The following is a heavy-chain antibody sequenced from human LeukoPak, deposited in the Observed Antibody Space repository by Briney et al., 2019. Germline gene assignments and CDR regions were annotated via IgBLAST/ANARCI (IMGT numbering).Heavy chain of an antibody. D-gene: IGHD3-9*01. V-gene: IGHV1-24*01. Sequence: ASVKVSCKVSGYTLIELSMHWVRQAPGKGLEWMGGFDPEDGETIYAQKFQGRVTMTEDASTDTAYMELSSLRSEDTAVYYCAQSGALRYFDNWGQGTLVTVSS. CDR3: AQSGALRYFDN. CDR1: GYTLIELS. J-gene: IGHJ4*02. CDR2: FDPEDGET.